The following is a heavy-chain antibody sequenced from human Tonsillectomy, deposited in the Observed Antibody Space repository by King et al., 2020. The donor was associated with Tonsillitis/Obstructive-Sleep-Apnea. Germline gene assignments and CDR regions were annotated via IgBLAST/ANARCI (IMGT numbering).Heavy chain of an antibody. V-gene: IGHV4-34*01. Sequence: QLQQWGAGLLKPSETLSLTCAVYGGSFSGYYWSWIRQPPGKGLEWIGEINHSGSSNYNSSLKSRVTISVDTSNNQFSLKLSSVTAADTAVYYCAREMSGYGLDAFDIWGHGTMVTVSS. CDR1: GGSFSGYY. J-gene: IGHJ3*02. CDR2: INHSGSS. CDR3: AREMSGYGLDAFDI. D-gene: IGHD5-12*01.